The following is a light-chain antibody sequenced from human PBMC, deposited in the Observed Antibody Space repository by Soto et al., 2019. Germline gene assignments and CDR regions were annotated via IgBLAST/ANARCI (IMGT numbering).Light chain of an antibody. V-gene: IGKV3-20*01. CDR3: QQYGSSAPIT. CDR2: GAS. Sequence: IVLTQSPCTLSLSQGERASLSCRASQSVSSNYLAWFQQKPGQAPRLLISGASNRASDIPDRFSGSGSWTDFTLTISRLEPEDFALYYCQQYGSSAPITFGQGTRLEIK. CDR1: QSVSSNY. J-gene: IGKJ5*01.